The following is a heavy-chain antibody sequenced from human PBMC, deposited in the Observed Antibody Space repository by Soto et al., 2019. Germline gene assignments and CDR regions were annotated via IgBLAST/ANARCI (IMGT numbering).Heavy chain of an antibody. J-gene: IGHJ6*02. CDR2: INHSGST. Sequence: LSETLSLTCAVYGGSFSGYYWSWIRQPPGKGLEWIGEINHSGSTNYNPSLKSRVTISVDTSKNQFSLKLSSVTAADTAVYYCARVDYGGNDHGMDVWGQGTTVTVSS. D-gene: IGHD4-17*01. V-gene: IGHV4-34*01. CDR1: GGSFSGYY. CDR3: ARVDYGGNDHGMDV.